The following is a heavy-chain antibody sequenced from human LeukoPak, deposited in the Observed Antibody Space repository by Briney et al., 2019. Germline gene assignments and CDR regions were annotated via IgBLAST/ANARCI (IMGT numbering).Heavy chain of an antibody. V-gene: IGHV3-43*02. Sequence: PVGSLRLSPAASQFTFDDYTMHCVRHAPRKGLEWVSLISGDGVSLYYADSVKGRFTISRDNSKNSMFLQMNGLRTEDTALYYCTTVLSSNRYNLCDYWGQGTLVTVSS. CDR3: TTVLSSNRYNLCDY. D-gene: IGHD6-13*01. J-gene: IGHJ4*02. CDR2: ISGDGVSL. CDR1: QFTFDDYT.